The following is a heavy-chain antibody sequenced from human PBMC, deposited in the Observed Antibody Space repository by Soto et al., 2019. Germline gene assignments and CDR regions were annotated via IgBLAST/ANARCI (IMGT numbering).Heavy chain of an antibody. D-gene: IGHD6-13*01. Sequence: PSETLSLTCTVSGGSISDYYWSWIRQPPGKGLEWIGYIYYNGSTNYNPSLKSRVTISVDTSKNQFSLKLSSVTAADTAVYYCARHRRDLLGYSSSWYPYFDYWGQGTLVTAPQ. V-gene: IGHV4-59*08. CDR2: IYYNGST. CDR3: ARHRRDLLGYSSSWYPYFDY. CDR1: GGSISDYY. J-gene: IGHJ4*02.